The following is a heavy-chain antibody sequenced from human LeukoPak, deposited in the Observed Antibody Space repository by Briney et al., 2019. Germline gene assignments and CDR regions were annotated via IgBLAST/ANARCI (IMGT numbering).Heavy chain of an antibody. J-gene: IGHJ4*02. Sequence: KSSETLSLTCAVSGGSISSGGYSWSWIRQPPGKGLEWIGEINHSGSTNYNPSLKSRVTISVDTSKNQFSLKLSSVTAADTAVYYCARASIVGATPSGGDFDYWGQGTLVTVSS. D-gene: IGHD1-26*01. V-gene: IGHV4-34*01. CDR2: INHSGST. CDR1: GGSISSGGYS. CDR3: ARASIVGATPSGGDFDY.